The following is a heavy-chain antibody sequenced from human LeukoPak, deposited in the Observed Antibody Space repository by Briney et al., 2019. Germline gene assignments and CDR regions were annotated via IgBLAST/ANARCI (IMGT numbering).Heavy chain of an antibody. J-gene: IGHJ3*02. CDR3: AKGIVGATSHDAFDI. CDR2: ISGSGGST. D-gene: IGHD1-26*01. CDR1: GFTFSSYA. Sequence: GGSLRLSCAASGFTFSSYAMSWVRQAPGKGLEWVSAISGSGGSTYYADSLKGRFTISRDNSKNTQYLQMNSLRAADTAVYYCAKGIVGATSHDAFDIWGQGTMVTVSS. V-gene: IGHV3-23*01.